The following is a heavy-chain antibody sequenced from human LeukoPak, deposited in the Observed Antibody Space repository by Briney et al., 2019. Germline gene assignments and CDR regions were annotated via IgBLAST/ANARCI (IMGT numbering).Heavy chain of an antibody. CDR3: ARRRYDILTGFGAFDI. V-gene: IGHV5-51*01. D-gene: IGHD3-9*01. CDR1: GYSFTSYW. Sequence: GESLKISCKGSGYSFTSYWIGWVRQMPGKGLEWMGIIYPGDSDTRYSPSFQGQVTISADKSISTAHLQWSSLKASDTAMYYCARRRYDILTGFGAFDIWGQGTMVTVSS. CDR2: IYPGDSDT. J-gene: IGHJ3*02.